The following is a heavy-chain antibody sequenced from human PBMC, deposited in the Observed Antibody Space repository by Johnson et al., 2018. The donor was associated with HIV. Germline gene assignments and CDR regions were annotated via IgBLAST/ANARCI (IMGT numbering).Heavy chain of an antibody. D-gene: IGHD1-26*01. CDR3: AKLRSGSYAVDAFDI. V-gene: IGHV3-30*18. Sequence: QVQLVESGGGWVKPGGSLSLSCAASGFTFSDSYMNWIRQAPGKGLEWVAVISYDGSNKYYADSVKGRFTISRDNSKNTLYLQMNSLRAEDTAVYYCAKLRSGSYAVDAFDIWGQGTMVTVSS. J-gene: IGHJ3*02. CDR1: GFTFSDSY. CDR2: ISYDGSNK.